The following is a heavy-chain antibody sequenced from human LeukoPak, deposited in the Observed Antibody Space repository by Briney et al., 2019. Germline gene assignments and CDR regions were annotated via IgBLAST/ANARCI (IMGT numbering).Heavy chain of an antibody. Sequence: PGGSLRLSCTASGFTFGDYAMSWVRQAPGKGLEWVGFIRSKTYDGTTEYAASVKGRFTISRDDTKRIPYLQMNSLKTDDTAVYYCTRVWLQYFDYWGRGTLITVSS. V-gene: IGHV3-49*04. CDR3: TRVWLQYFDY. D-gene: IGHD5-24*01. J-gene: IGHJ4*02. CDR2: IRSKTYDGTT. CDR1: GFTFGDYA.